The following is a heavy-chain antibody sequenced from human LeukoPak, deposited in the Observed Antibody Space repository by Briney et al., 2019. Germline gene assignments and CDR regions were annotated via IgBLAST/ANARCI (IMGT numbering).Heavy chain of an antibody. V-gene: IGHV1-69*01. Sequence: SVKVSCKASGGTFSSYAISWVRQAPGQGLEWMGGIIPTFGTANYAQKFQGRVTITADESTSTAYMELSSLRSEDTAVYYCAREEVVVVAATIHWGQGTLVTVSS. CDR2: IIPTFGTA. CDR1: GGTFSSYA. J-gene: IGHJ4*02. D-gene: IGHD2-15*01. CDR3: AREEVVVVAATIH.